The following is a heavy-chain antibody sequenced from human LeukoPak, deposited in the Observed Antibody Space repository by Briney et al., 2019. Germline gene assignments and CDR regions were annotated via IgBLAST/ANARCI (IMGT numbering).Heavy chain of an antibody. CDR2: INHSGST. D-gene: IGHD3-3*01. J-gene: IGHJ4*02. CDR1: GGSFSGYY. Sequence: SETLSLTCAVYGGSFSGYYWSWIRQPPGKGLEWIGEINHSGSTNYNPSLKSRVTISVDTSKNQFSLKLSSVTAADTAVYYCARQRFFGSTTDYWGQGTLVTVSS. V-gene: IGHV4-34*01. CDR3: ARQRFFGSTTDY.